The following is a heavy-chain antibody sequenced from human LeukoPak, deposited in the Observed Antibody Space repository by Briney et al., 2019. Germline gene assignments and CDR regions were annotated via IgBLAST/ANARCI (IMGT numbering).Heavy chain of an antibody. CDR1: GFTFSSYE. J-gene: IGHJ4*02. CDR2: ISSSSSYI. Sequence: GGSLRLSCAASGFTFSSYEMNWVRQAPGKGLEWVSSISSSSSYIYYADSVKGRFTISRDNAKNSLYLQMNSLRAEDTAVYYCARSDYGGPFDYWGQGTLVTVSS. D-gene: IGHD4-23*01. CDR3: ARSDYGGPFDY. V-gene: IGHV3-21*01.